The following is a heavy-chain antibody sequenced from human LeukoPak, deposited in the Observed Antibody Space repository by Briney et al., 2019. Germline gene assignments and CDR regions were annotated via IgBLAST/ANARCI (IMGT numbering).Heavy chain of an antibody. V-gene: IGHV3-7*01. CDR3: ARADLNYDILTGYYPFYY. J-gene: IGHJ4*02. CDR1: GFTFSSYW. Sequence: GGSLRLSCAASGFTFSSYWMSWVRQAPGKGLEWVANIKQDGSEKYYVDSVKGRFTISRDNAKNSLYLQMNSLRAEDTAVYYCARADLNYDILTGYYPFYYWGQGTLVTVSS. CDR2: IKQDGSEK. D-gene: IGHD3-9*01.